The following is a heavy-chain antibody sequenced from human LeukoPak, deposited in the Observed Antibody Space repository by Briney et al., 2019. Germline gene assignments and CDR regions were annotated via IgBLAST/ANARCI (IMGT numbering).Heavy chain of an antibody. CDR2: IYHSGST. CDR3: ARGYYYDSSGYYDY. CDR1: GGSISSGGYS. Sequence: PSQTLSLTCAVSGGSISSGGYSWSWIRQPPGKGLEWIGYIYHSGSTYYNPSLKSRVTISVDRSRNQFSLKLSSVTAADTAVYYCARGYYYDSSGYYDYWGQGTLVTVSS. J-gene: IGHJ4*02. V-gene: IGHV4-30-2*01. D-gene: IGHD3-22*01.